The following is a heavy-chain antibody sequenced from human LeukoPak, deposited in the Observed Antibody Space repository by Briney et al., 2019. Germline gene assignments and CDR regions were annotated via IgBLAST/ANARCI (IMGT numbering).Heavy chain of an antibody. J-gene: IGHJ4*02. CDR1: DGSFRVYY. V-gene: IGHV4-34*01. CDR3: ARQRGCSGGSCYQIRAFDY. Sequence: SETLSLTCAVIDGSFRVYYWSWIRQPPGKGLEWIGEINHSGSTNYNPSLKSRVTISVDTSKNQFSLKLSSVTPADTAVYYCARQRGCSGGSCYQIRAFDYWGQGTLVTVSS. CDR2: INHSGST. D-gene: IGHD2-15*01.